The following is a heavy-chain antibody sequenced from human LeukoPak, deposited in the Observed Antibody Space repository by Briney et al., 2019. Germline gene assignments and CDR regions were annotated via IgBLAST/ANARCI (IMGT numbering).Heavy chain of an antibody. CDR1: GGTFSSYA. CDR2: IIPILGIA. D-gene: IGHD3-22*01. J-gene: IGHJ4*02. V-gene: IGHV1-69*04. CDR3: ASNYYDSSGYSDY. Sequence: SVKVSCKASGGTFSSYAISWVRQAPGQGLEWMGRIIPILGIANYAQKFQGRVTIIADKSTSTAYMELSSLRSEDTAVYYCASNYYDSSGYSDYWGQGTLVTVSS.